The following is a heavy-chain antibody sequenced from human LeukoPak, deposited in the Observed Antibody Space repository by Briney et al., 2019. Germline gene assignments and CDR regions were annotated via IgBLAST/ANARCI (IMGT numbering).Heavy chain of an antibody. V-gene: IGHV3-21*04. D-gene: IGHD2-2*01. CDR1: GFTFSSYN. Sequence: GGSLRLSCAASGFTFSSYNMNWVRQAPGKGLEWVSSISSSSSYIYYADSVKGRFTISRDNSKNTLYLQMNNLRAEDTAIYYCAIRQFQPYSWLDPWGQGTLVTVSS. J-gene: IGHJ5*02. CDR3: AIRQFQPYSWLDP. CDR2: ISSSSSYI.